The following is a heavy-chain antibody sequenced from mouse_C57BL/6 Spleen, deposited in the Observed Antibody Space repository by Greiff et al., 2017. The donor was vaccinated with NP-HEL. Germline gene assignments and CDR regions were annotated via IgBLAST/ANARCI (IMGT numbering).Heavy chain of an antibody. CDR1: GYTFTDYN. CDR3: AREGWSPFAY. CDR2: INPNNGGT. J-gene: IGHJ3*01. Sequence: EVKLVESGPELVKPGASVKMSCKASGYTFTDYNMHWVKQSHGKSLEWIGYINPNNGGTSYNQKFKGKATLTVNKSSSTAYMKLRSLASEDSAVYYCAREGWSPFAYWGQGTLVTVSA. V-gene: IGHV1-22*01. D-gene: IGHD1-1*02.